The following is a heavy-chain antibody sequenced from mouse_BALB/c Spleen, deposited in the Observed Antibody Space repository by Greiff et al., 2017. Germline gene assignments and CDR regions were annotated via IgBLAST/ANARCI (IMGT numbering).Heavy chain of an antibody. CDR3: ARERYYGNFPSYPMDY. D-gene: IGHD2-1*01. Sequence: EVQGVESGGGLVKPGGSLKLSCAASGFTFSSYAMSWVRQSPEKRLEWVAEISSGGSYTYYPDTVTGRFTISRDNAKNTLYLEMSSLRSEDTAMYYCARERYYGNFPSYPMDYWGQGTSVTVSS. CDR2: ISSGGSYT. CDR1: GFTFSSYA. J-gene: IGHJ4*01. V-gene: IGHV5-9-4*01.